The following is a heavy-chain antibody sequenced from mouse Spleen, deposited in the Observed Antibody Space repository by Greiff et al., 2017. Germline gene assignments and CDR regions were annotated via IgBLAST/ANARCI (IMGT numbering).Heavy chain of an antibody. D-gene: IGHD4-1*01. CDR2: IDPENGDT. CDR3: TRGLGPYFDV. CDR1: GFNIKDDY. Sequence: VQLKQSGAELVRPGASVKLSCTASGFNIKDDYMHWVKQRPEQGLEWIGWIDPENGDTEYASKFQGKATITADTSSNTAYLQLSSLTSEDTAVYYCTRGLGPYFDVWGAGTTVTVSS. J-gene: IGHJ1*01. V-gene: IGHV14-4*01.